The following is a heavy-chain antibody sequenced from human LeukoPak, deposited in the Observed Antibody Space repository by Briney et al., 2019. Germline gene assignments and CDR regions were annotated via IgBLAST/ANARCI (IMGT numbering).Heavy chain of an antibody. V-gene: IGHV1-69*13. CDR3: ARDRGPLRGYSGYDYYYYMDV. D-gene: IGHD5-12*01. J-gene: IGHJ6*03. CDR1: GGTFSSYA. CDR2: IIPIFGTA. Sequence: GASVKVSCKASGGTFSSYAISWVRQAPGQGLEWMGGIIPIFGTANYAQKFQGRVTITADESTSTAYMELSSLRSEDTAVYYCARDRGPLRGYSGYDYYYYMDVWGKGTTVTISS.